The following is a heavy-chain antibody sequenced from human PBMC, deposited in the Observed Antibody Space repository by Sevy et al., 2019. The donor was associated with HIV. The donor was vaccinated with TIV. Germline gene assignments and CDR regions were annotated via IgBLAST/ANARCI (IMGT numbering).Heavy chain of an antibody. CDR3: ATTKDYYDSSGYPFDD. Sequence: ASVKVSCKVSGDTLNVLSMHWVRQAPGKGLEWMATFDPEDDETFYAQKFQGRVTLTEDKSTGTAYMGLSSLRSEDTDLYFCATTKDYYDSSGYPFDDWGQGTLVTVSS. V-gene: IGHV1-24*01. D-gene: IGHD3-22*01. J-gene: IGHJ4*02. CDR1: GDTLNVLS. CDR2: FDPEDDET.